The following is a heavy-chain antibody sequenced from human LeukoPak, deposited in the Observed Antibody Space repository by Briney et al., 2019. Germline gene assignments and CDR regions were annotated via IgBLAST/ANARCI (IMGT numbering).Heavy chain of an antibody. J-gene: IGHJ5*02. CDR2: MNPNSGNT. V-gene: IGHV1-8*03. D-gene: IGHD6-13*01. Sequence: GASVKVSCKTSGYTFMSHDINWVRQAPGQGFEWVGWMNPNSGNTGSARKFQGRVTFTWDTSISTAYMELISLTSEDAGVYYCARTIAATDPYNWFDPWGQGTLVTVSS. CDR3: ARTIAATDPYNWFDP. CDR1: GYTFMSHD.